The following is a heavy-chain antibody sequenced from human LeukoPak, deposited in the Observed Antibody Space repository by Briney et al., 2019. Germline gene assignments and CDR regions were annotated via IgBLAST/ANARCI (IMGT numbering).Heavy chain of an antibody. J-gene: IGHJ6*03. Sequence: SETLSLTSTVSGGSISIYYWNWIRQAAGKGLEWIARIFTSGITNYNPSLKSRVPMSVDTSKHQLSLNLSSVIAADTAIYYCARETSGTYYRPLGYMDVWGKGTTVTVSS. V-gene: IGHV4-4*07. D-gene: IGHD3-10*01. CDR3: ARETSGTYYRPLGYMDV. CDR2: IFTSGIT. CDR1: GGSISIYY.